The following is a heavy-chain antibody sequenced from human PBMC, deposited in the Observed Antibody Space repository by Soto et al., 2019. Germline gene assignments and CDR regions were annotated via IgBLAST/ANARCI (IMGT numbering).Heavy chain of an antibody. CDR2: IYYSGST. CDR1: GGSISSYY. Sequence: QVQLQESGPGLVKPSETLSLTCTVSGGSISSYYWSWIRQPPGKGLAWIGYIYYSGSTNYNPSLKSRVTISVDTSKNQFSLKLSSVTAADTAVYYCARGQNYYGSGSSYAFDIWGQGTMVTVSS. V-gene: IGHV4-59*01. CDR3: ARGQNYYGSGSSYAFDI. D-gene: IGHD3-10*01. J-gene: IGHJ3*02.